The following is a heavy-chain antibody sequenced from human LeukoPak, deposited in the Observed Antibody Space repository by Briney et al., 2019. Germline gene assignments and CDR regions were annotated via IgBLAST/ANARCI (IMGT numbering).Heavy chain of an antibody. Sequence: ASVTVSCKASGYTFTSYDINWVRQATGQGLEWMGWMNPNSGNTGYAQKFQGRVTITRNTSISTAYMELSSLRSEDTAVYYCARGRSGSYPHRYYYYYMDVWGKGTTVTVSS. V-gene: IGHV1-8*03. J-gene: IGHJ6*03. D-gene: IGHD1-26*01. CDR2: MNPNSGNT. CDR3: ARGRSGSYPHRYYYYYMDV. CDR1: GYTFTSYD.